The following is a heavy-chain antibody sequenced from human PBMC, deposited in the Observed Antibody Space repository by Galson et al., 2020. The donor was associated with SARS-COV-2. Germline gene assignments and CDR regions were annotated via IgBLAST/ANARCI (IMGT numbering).Heavy chain of an antibody. CDR3: ARDIKRGSGWYGSTEKVYHYYALDV. Sequence: GGSLRLSCAASGFTFSHYPMHWVRQTPGKGLDWVAVISYDETNEYYADSVRGRFTVSRDNSKNTLFLQMNSLRRDDTAVYYCARDIKRGSGWYGSTEKVYHYYALDVWGQGTPVTVSS. J-gene: IGHJ6*02. V-gene: IGHV3-30*04. D-gene: IGHD6-19*01. CDR2: ISYDETNE. CDR1: GFTFSHYP.